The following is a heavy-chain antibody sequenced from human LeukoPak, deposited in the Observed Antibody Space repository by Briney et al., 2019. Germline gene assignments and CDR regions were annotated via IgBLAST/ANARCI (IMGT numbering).Heavy chain of an antibody. J-gene: IGHJ4*02. D-gene: IGHD3-22*01. CDR1: GFTFSTYD. V-gene: IGHV3-13*01. CDR3: ARGANGASGYPFDY. CDR2: IRTAGDE. Sequence: QPGGSLRLSCAASGFTFSTYDMHWVRQATGRGLEWVSGIRTAGDEYYPGSVKGRFSVSRENDKNSLHPQMNSLRAGDTAVYYCARGANGASGYPFDYWGQGTLVTVSS.